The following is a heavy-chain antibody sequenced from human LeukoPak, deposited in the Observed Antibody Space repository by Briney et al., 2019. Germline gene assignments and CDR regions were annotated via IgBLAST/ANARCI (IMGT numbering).Heavy chain of an antibody. J-gene: IGHJ6*02. CDR3: ARDRWYYDFWSGYYNYYYYGMDV. D-gene: IGHD3-3*01. V-gene: IGHV3-33*01. Sequence: PGGSLRLSCAASGFTFSSYGMHWVRQAPGKGLEWVAVIWYDGSNKYYADSVKGRFTISRDNSKNTLYLQMNSLRAEDTAVYYCARDRWYYDFWSGYYNYYYYGMDVWGQGTTVTVSS. CDR1: GFTFSSYG. CDR2: IWYDGSNK.